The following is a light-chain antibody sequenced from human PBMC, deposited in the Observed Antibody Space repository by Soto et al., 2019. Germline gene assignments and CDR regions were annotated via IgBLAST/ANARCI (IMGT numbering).Light chain of an antibody. V-gene: IGKV1-9*01. CDR3: QQLNTYPVT. J-gene: IGKJ3*01. CDR2: SAS. CDR1: QGISSY. Sequence: DIQLTQSPSFLSASVRDRVTITCRASQGISSYLAWYQQKPGKAPNLLIYSASTLQSGVPSRFSGSESGSEFTLTISSLQPEDFGTYYCQQLNTYPVTFGPGTRWIS.